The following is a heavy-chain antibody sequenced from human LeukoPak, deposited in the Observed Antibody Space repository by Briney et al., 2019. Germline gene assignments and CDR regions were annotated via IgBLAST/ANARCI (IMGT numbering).Heavy chain of an antibody. CDR3: ARGAPWFGMHHFDY. D-gene: IGHD3-10*01. CDR1: KFAFRDYH. Sequence: NSGGSLRLSCSASKFAFRDYHMSWIRQAPGQGLEWLSYITPSGRSIYYTDSVRGRFNISWDNGKKSLYLQRNSLIAEDTAMYYCARGAPWFGMHHFDYWGQGTLATVSS. J-gene: IGHJ4*02. CDR2: ITPSGRSI. V-gene: IGHV3-11*01.